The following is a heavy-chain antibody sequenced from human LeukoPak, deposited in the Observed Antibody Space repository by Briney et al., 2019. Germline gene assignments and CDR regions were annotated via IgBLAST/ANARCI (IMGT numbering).Heavy chain of an antibody. CDR3: ARDHYDSSGSVYYYGMDV. V-gene: IGHV1-8*01. CDR1: GYTFTSYD. CDR2: MNPNSGNT. Sequence: GASVKVSCKASGYTFTSYDINWVRQATGQGLEWMGWMNPNSGNTGYAQKFQGRVTMTRNTSISTAYMELSSLRSEDTAVYYCARDHYDSSGSVYYYGMDVWGQGTTVTVSS. J-gene: IGHJ6*02. D-gene: IGHD3-22*01.